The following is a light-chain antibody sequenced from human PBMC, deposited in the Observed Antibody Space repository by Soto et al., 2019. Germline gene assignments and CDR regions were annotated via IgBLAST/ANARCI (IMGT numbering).Light chain of an antibody. CDR3: QQYGSSGT. CDR1: QSVSNNY. CDR2: GAS. Sequence: EPVLTQSPGTLSLSPGERATLSCMASQSVSNNYLAWYQQKPGQAPRLLIYGASNRATGIPDRFSGSGSGTDFTLTISRLEPEDFAAYYCQQYGSSGTFGQGTKVDIK. V-gene: IGKV3-20*01. J-gene: IGKJ1*01.